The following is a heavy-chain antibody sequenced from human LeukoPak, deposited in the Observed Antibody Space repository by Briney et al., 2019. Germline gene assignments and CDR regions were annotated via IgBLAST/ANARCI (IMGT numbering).Heavy chain of an antibody. J-gene: IGHJ4*02. Sequence: GGSLRLSCAASGFTVSSNYMSWVRQAPGKGLEWVSIIYSGGTTYYADPVKGRFSISRDNSKNTVFLQMNSLRAEDTAVYYCARDNTISGHYEVGYWGQGTLVTVSS. D-gene: IGHD3-3*01. CDR2: IYSGGTT. CDR1: GFTVSSNY. V-gene: IGHV3-53*01. CDR3: ARDNTISGHYEVGY.